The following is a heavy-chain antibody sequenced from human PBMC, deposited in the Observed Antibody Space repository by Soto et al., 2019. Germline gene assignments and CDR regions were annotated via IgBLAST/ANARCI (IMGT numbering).Heavy chain of an antibody. V-gene: IGHV3-23*01. CDR3: AKGPVLPQLVRGIDWYFDL. Sequence: EVQLLESGGGLVQPGGSLRLSCAASGFTFSSYAMSWVRQAPGKGLEWVSAISGSGGSTYYADSVKGRFTISRDNSKNTLYLQMNSLRAEDTAVYYCAKGPVLPQLVRGIDWYFDLWGRGTLVTVSS. D-gene: IGHD6-13*01. J-gene: IGHJ2*01. CDR1: GFTFSSYA. CDR2: ISGSGGST.